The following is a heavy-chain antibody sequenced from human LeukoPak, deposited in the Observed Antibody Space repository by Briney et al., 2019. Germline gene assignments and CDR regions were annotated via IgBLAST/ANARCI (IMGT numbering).Heavy chain of an antibody. D-gene: IGHD5-18*01. CDR1: GYSLTSYW. CDR3: ARLGVSYGIDY. Sequence: GESLKISCKASGYSLTSYWIAWVRQMPGKGLEWMGIIYPGDSDTRYSPSFQGQVTLSADKSINTAYLQWSSLKASDTAMYYCARLGVSYGIDYWGQGTLVTVSS. V-gene: IGHV5-51*01. J-gene: IGHJ4*02. CDR2: IYPGDSDT.